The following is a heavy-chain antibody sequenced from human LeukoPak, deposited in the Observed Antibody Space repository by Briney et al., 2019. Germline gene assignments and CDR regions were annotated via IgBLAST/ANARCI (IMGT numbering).Heavy chain of an antibody. CDR2: IYTSGGT. J-gene: IGHJ4*02. D-gene: IGHD3-10*01. Sequence: SQTLSLTCTVSGGSISSNIYYWSWIRQPAGKGLEWIGRIYTSGGTNYNPSLKSRVTISVDTSRNQFSLKLSSVTAADTAVYYCARGLWFGDENPPYFDYWGQGILVTVSS. CDR1: GGSISSNIYY. CDR3: ARGLWFGDENPPYFDY. V-gene: IGHV4-61*02.